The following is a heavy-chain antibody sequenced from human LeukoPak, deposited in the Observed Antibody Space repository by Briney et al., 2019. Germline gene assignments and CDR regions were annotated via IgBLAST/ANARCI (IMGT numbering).Heavy chain of an antibody. CDR2: ISYDGSNK. CDR3: ARAGGTFGGVIASPQSP. Sequence: GGSLRLSCAASGFTFSSYAMHWVRQAPGKGLEWVAVISYDGSNKYYADSVKGRFTISRDNSKNTLYLQMNSLRAEDTAVYYCARAGGTFGGVIASPQSPWGQGTLVTVSS. J-gene: IGHJ5*02. CDR1: GFTFSSYA. V-gene: IGHV3-30-3*01. D-gene: IGHD3-16*02.